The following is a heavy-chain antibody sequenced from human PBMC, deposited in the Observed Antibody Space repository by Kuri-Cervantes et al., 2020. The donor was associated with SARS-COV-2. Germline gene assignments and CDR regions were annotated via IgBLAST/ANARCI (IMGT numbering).Heavy chain of an antibody. CDR3: TTLIDY. CDR2: ISGSGGST. Sequence: GASLKISCAASGFTFSSYAMSWVRQAPGKGLEWVSAISGSGGSTYYADSVKGRFTISRDNSKNALYLQMNSLKTEDTAVYYCTTLIDYWGQGALVTVSS. V-gene: IGHV3-23*01. J-gene: IGHJ4*02. CDR1: GFTFSSYA.